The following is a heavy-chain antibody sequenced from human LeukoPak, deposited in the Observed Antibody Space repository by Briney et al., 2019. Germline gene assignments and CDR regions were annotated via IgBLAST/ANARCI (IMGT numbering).Heavy chain of an antibody. J-gene: IGHJ5*02. CDR2: IIPIFGTA. D-gene: IGHD4-17*01. CDR3: ARLTVTTVKWFDP. V-gene: IGHV1-69*06. CDR1: GGTFSSYA. Sequence: ASVKVSCKASGGTFSSYAISWVRQAPGQGLEWMGGIIPIFGTANYAQKFQGRVTITADKSTSTAYMELSSLRSEDTAVYYCARLTVTTVKWFDPWGQGTLVTVSS.